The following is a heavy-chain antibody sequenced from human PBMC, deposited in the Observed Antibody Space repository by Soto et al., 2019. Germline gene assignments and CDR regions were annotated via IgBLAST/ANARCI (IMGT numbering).Heavy chain of an antibody. D-gene: IGHD3-3*01. V-gene: IGHV3-30-3*01. CDR3: ARGSDFWSGEDLDAFDI. CDR2: ISYDGSNK. J-gene: IGHJ3*02. Sequence: QVQLVESGGGVVQPGRSLRLSCAASGFTFSSYAMHWVRQAPGKGLEWVAVISYDGSNKYYADSVKGRFTISRDNSKNTRYLQMNSLRAEDTAVYYCARGSDFWSGEDLDAFDIWGQGTMVTVSS. CDR1: GFTFSSYA.